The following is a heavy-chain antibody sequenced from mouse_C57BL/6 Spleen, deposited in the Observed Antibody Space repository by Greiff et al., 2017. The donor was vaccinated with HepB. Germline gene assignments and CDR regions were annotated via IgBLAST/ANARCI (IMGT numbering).Heavy chain of an antibody. D-gene: IGHD2-13*01. J-gene: IGHJ3*01. Sequence: QVQLQQSGPELVKPGASVKISCKASGYAFSSSWMNWVKQRPGKGLEWIGRIYPGDGDTNYNGKFKGKATLTADKSSSTAYMQLSSLTSEDSAVYFCAAGGFDYVFAYWGQGTLVTVSA. CDR2: IYPGDGDT. CDR3: AAGGFDYVFAY. CDR1: GYAFSSSW. V-gene: IGHV1-82*01.